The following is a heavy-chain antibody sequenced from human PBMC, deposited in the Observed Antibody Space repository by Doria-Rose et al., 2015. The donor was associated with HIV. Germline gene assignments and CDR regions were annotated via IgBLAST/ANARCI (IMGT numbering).Heavy chain of an antibody. D-gene: IGHD6-13*01. V-gene: IGHV2-26*01. J-gene: IGHJ4*02. CDR1: GVSLSSPGMG. Sequence: ESGPVLVKPTETLTLTCTVSGVSLSSPGMGVSWIRQPPGKALEWLAHIFSDDERSYKTSLKSRLTISRGTSKSQVVLTMTDMDPMDTATYYCARIKSSRWYHKYYFDFWGQGTLVIVSA. CDR3: ARIKSSRWYHKYYFDF. CDR2: IFSDDER.